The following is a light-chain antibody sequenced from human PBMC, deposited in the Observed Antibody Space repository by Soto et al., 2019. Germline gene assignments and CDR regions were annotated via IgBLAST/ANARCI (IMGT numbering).Light chain of an antibody. J-gene: IGLJ2*01. Sequence: QSVLTQPASVSGSPGQSITISCTGTSRDVGTYDLVSWYQQHPGEAPKLLIYEVTERPSGVSIRFSGSKSDYTASLTISGLQAEDEADYYCSSYAGRGVGVFGGGTKLTVL. V-gene: IGLV2-23*02. CDR1: SRDVGTYDL. CDR2: EVT. CDR3: SSYAGRGVGV.